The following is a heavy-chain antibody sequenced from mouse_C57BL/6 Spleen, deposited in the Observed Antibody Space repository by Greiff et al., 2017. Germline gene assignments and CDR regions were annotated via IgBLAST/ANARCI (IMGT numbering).Heavy chain of an antibody. J-gene: IGHJ4*01. Sequence: DVKLQESGPGLVKPSQSLSLTCSVTGYSITSGYYWNWIRQFPGNKLEWMGYISYDGSNNYNPSLKNRISITRDTSKNQFFLKLNSVTTEDTATYYCARVPPSGSYYAMDYWGQGTSVTVSS. CDR1: GYSITSGYY. V-gene: IGHV3-6*01. CDR2: ISYDGSN. D-gene: IGHD3-1*01. CDR3: ARVPPSGSYYAMDY.